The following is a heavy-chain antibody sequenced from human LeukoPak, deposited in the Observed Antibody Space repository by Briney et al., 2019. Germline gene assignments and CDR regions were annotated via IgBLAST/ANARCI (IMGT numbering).Heavy chain of an antibody. V-gene: IGHV3-30*03. CDR3: ARIGVAARPDYFDY. D-gene: IGHD6-6*01. CDR1: GFTFSSYG. Sequence: GGSLRLSCAASGFTFSSYGMHWVRQAPGKGLEWVAVISYDGSNKYYADSVKGRFTISRDNSKNTLYLQMNSLRAEDTAVYYCARIGVAARPDYFDYWGQGTLVTVSS. J-gene: IGHJ4*02. CDR2: ISYDGSNK.